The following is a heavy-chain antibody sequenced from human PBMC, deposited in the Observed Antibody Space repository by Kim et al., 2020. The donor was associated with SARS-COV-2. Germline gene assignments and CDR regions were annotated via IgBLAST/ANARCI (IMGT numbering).Heavy chain of an antibody. V-gene: IGHV3-30*18. CDR1: GFTFSSYG. D-gene: IGHD6-19*01. Sequence: GGSLRLSCAASGFTFSSYGMHWVRQAPGKGLEWVAVISYDGSNKYYADSVKGRFTISRDNSKNTLYLQMNSLRAEDTAVYYCAKSEAVAGDYYYYGMDVWGQGTTVTVSS. CDR3: AKSEAVAGDYYYYGMDV. J-gene: IGHJ6*02. CDR2: ISYDGSNK.